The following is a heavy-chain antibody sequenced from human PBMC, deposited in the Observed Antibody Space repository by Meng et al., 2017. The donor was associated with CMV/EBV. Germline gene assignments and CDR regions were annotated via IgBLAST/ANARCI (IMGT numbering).Heavy chain of an antibody. CDR1: GYSFTSYW. J-gene: IGHJ6*02. Sequence: GESLKISCKGSGYSFTSYWIGWVRQMPGKGLEWMGIIYPGDSDTRYSPSFQGQVTISVDKSISTAYLQWSSLKASDTAMYYCATTLDYYDSSGYPLYYYYGMDVWGQGTTVTVSS. CDR2: IYPGDSDT. D-gene: IGHD3-22*01. V-gene: IGHV5-51*01. CDR3: ATTLDYYDSSGYPLYYYYGMDV.